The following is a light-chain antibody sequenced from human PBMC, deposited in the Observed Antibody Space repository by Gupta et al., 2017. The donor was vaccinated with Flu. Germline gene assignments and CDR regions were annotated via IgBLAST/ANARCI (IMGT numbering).Light chain of an antibody. J-gene: IGKJ2*01. V-gene: IGKV3-20*01. CDR1: QSVRSSY. Sequence: GTLFLSPGERAALSCRASQSVRSSYLAWYQQKPGQAPRLLIYGASSRATGVPDRFSGSGSGTDFTLTISRLEPEDFAVYYCQQYCSSTQTFGQGTKLEIK. CDR2: GAS. CDR3: QQYCSSTQT.